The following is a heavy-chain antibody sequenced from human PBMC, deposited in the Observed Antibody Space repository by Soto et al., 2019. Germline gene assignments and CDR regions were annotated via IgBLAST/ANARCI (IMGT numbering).Heavy chain of an antibody. J-gene: IGHJ3*02. CDR2: ILVDGRT. Sequence: PGGSLRLSRAASGFMCSSYDMSWVRQGPGKGLEWVSTILVDGRTFYVDSVKGRFTISRDSSQNTVYLQMNSLTAGDTALYYCEKATATRGGAFDIYGQGTMIIVSS. D-gene: IGHD1-1*01. V-gene: IGHV3-23*01. CDR3: EKATATRGGAFDI. CDR1: GFMCSSYD.